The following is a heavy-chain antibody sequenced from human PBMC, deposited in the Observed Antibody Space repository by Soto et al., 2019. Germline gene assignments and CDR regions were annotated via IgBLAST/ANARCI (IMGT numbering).Heavy chain of an antibody. CDR1: GGSISSYY. J-gene: IGHJ6*03. V-gene: IGHV4-59*08. CDR2: IYYSGST. D-gene: IGHD2-15*01. CDR3: ARLGDGCSGGSCYSGYYYYMDV. Sequence: SETLSLTCTVSGGSISSYYWSWIRQPPGKGLEWIGYIYYSGSTNYNPSLKSRVTISVDTSKNQFSLKLSSVTAADTAVYYCARLGDGCSGGSCYSGYYYYMDVWGKGTTVTVSS.